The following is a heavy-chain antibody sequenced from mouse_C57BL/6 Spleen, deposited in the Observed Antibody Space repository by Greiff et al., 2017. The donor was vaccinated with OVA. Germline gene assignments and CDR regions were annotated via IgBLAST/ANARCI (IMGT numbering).Heavy chain of an antibody. Sequence: EVKLEESGGGLVQPGGSMKLSCAASGFTFSDAWMDWVRQSPEKGLEWVAEIRNKANNPATYYAESVKGRFTISRDDSKSSVYLQMNSLRAEDTGIYYCTRERYYGSSSYAMDYWGQGTSVTVSS. CDR1: GFTFSDAW. CDR3: TRERYYGSSSYAMDY. CDR2: IRNKANNPAT. V-gene: IGHV6-6*01. D-gene: IGHD1-1*01. J-gene: IGHJ4*01.